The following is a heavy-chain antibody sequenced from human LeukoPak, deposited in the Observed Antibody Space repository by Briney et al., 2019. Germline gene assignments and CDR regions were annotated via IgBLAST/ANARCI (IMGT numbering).Heavy chain of an antibody. J-gene: IGHJ4*02. V-gene: IGHV3-74*01. Sequence: GGSLRLSCAASGFTFSTHWMHWVRQAPGKGLVWVSRIKSDGSSTNYADSVKGRFTISRDNAKNTLYLQMNGLRDEDTAVYYCARFYYDSSRGAYWGQGTLVTVSS. CDR3: ARFYYDSSRGAY. D-gene: IGHD3-22*01. CDR2: IKSDGSST. CDR1: GFTFSTHW.